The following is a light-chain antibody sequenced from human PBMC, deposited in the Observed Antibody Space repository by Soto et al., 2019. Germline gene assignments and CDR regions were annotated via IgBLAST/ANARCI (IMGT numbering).Light chain of an antibody. CDR1: QSLLYSNGYNY. CDR2: LGS. Sequence: DIVMTQSPLSLPVTPGEPASISCRSSQSLLYSNGYNYLDWYLQKPGQSPQLLIHLGSNRASGVPHRFSGSGSGTDFTLKISRVEAEDVGVYYCIQTLQTPLTFGGGTKVEI. CDR3: IQTLQTPLT. V-gene: IGKV2-28*01. J-gene: IGKJ4*01.